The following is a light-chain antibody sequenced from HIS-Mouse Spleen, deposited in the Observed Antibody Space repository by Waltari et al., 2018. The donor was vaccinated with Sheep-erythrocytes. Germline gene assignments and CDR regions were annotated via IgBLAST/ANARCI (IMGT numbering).Light chain of an antibody. CDR1: SSDVGGYNY. V-gene: IGLV2-11*01. CDR2: DVS. CDR3: CSYAGSYNHV. J-gene: IGLJ1*01. Sequence: QSALTQPRSVSGSPGQLVTISCTGTSSDVGGYNYVSWYQQHPGKAPKPMIYDVSKRPSGVPDRFSGSKSGNTASLTISGLQAEDEADYYCCSYAGSYNHVFATGTKVTVL.